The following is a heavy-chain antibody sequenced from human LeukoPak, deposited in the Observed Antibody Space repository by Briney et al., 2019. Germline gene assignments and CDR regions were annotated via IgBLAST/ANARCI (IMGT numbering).Heavy chain of an antibody. Sequence: GGSLRLSCAASGFTFSSHWMHWVRQAPGKGLVWVSRINSDGSSTDYADSVKGRFTISRDNTKNTLYLQMNSLRAEDTAVYYCAKVSSTSPFGYYCYGMDVWGQGTTVTVSS. CDR2: INSDGSST. V-gene: IGHV3-74*01. J-gene: IGHJ6*02. CDR3: AKVSSTSPFGYYCYGMDV. D-gene: IGHD2-2*01. CDR1: GFTFSSHW.